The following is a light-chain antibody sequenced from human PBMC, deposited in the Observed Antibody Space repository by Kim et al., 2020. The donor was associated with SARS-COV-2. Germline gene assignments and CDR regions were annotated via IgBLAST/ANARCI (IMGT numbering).Light chain of an antibody. V-gene: IGKV3-11*01. CDR1: QSVSNF. J-gene: IGKJ5*01. CDR3: QQRSDWPIT. Sequence: EIVLTQSPATLSLSPGERATLSCRASQSVSNFLVWYQQKPGQAPRPLIYDASNRATGIPARFSGSGSGTDFTLTISSLEPEDFAIYYCQQRSDWPITFGQGTRLEIK. CDR2: DAS.